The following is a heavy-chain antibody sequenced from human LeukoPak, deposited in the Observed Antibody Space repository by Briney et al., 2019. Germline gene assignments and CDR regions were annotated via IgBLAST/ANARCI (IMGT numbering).Heavy chain of an antibody. CDR3: AKPTDDYSNYFDY. D-gene: IGHD4-11*01. Sequence: QPGGSLRLSCAASGFTFSSYGMHWVRQAPGKGLEWVAFIRYDGSNKYYADSVKGRFTISRDNSKNTLYLQMSSLRAEDTAVYYCAKPTDDYSNYFDYWGQGTLVTVSS. CDR2: IRYDGSNK. CDR1: GFTFSSYG. V-gene: IGHV3-30*02. J-gene: IGHJ4*02.